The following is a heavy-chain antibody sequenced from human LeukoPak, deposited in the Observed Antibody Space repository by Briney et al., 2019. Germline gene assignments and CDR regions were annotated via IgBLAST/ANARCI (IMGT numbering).Heavy chain of an antibody. D-gene: IGHD3-10*01. J-gene: IGHJ5*02. CDR2: IYHSGST. CDR1: GGSISSGGYY. Sequence: SETLSLTCTVSGGSISSGGYYWSWIRQPPGKGLEWIGYIYHSGSTYYSPSLKSRVTISVDRSKNQFSLKLSSVTAADTAVYYCARSRQYWFDPWGQGTLVTVSS. V-gene: IGHV4-30-2*01. CDR3: ARSRQYWFDP.